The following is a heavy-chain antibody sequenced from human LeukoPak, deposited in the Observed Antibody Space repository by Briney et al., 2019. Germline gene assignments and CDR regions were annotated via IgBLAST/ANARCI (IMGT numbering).Heavy chain of an antibody. J-gene: IGHJ4*02. V-gene: IGHV1-2*06. CDR2: INPNSGGT. CDR1: GYTFTGYY. CDR3: ARDHWEGDYKFRQEEYYFDY. D-gene: IGHD4-17*01. Sequence: GASVKVSCKASGYTFTGYYMHRVRQAPGQGLEWMGRINPNSGGTNYAQKFRGRVTMTRDTSISTAYMELSRLRSDDTAVYYCARDHWEGDYKFRQEEYYFDYWGQGTLVTVSS.